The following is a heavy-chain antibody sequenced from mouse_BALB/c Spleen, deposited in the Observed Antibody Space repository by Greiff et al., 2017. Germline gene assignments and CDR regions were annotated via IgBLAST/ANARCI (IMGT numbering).Heavy chain of an antibody. J-gene: IGHJ3*01. CDR3: AREEIYDGYYSPFAY. V-gene: IGHV3-6*02. Sequence: EVKLEESGPGLVKPSQSLSLTCSVTGYSITSGYYWNWIRQFPGNKLEWMGYISYDGSNNYNPSLKNRISITRDTSKNQFFLKLNSVTTEDTATYYCAREEIYDGYYSPFAYWGQGTLVTVSA. CDR1: GYSITSGYY. CDR2: ISYDGSN. D-gene: IGHD2-3*01.